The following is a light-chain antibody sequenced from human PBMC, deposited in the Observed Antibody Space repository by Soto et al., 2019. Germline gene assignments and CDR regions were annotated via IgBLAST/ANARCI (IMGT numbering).Light chain of an antibody. CDR2: DAY. CDR3: QQCKSYYT. V-gene: IGKV1-5*01. Sequence: DLQMTQSPSTLSASVGDTVTITCRASQSIDRWLAWYQRKPGRAPKLLIYDAYTLQSGVPSRFSGSGSGTDFTLTISSLQPDDSATYYCQQCKSYYTFGQGTKLEI. J-gene: IGKJ2*01. CDR1: QSIDRW.